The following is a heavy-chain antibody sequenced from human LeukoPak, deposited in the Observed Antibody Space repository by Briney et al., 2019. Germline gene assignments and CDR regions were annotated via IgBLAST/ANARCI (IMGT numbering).Heavy chain of an antibody. J-gene: IGHJ4*02. CDR1: SGSFSGYY. Sequence: SETLSLTCAVYSGSFSGYYWSWIRQPPGKGLEWIGEINHSGSTNYNPSLKSRVTISVDTSKNQFSLKLSSVTAADTAVYYCAGNPQDGLNFDYWGQGTLVTVSS. D-gene: IGHD1-14*01. CDR3: AGNPQDGLNFDY. V-gene: IGHV4-34*01. CDR2: INHSGST.